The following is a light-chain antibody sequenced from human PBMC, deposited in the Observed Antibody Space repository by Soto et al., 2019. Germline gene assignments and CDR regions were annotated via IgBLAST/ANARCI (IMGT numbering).Light chain of an antibody. J-gene: IGKJ5*01. Sequence: EIVLTQSPGTLSLSPGERATLSCRASQSVSSSYLAWYQQKPGQAPRLLIYGASSRATGIPDRFSGSGSGTDFTLTISRPLPEDLAVYYCQQYGSSPITFGQRTRLEIK. CDR1: QSVSSSY. V-gene: IGKV3-20*01. CDR3: QQYGSSPIT. CDR2: GAS.